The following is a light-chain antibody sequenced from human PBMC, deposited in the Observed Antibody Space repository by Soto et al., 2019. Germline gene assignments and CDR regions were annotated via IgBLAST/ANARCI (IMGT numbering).Light chain of an antibody. CDR1: SSNIGSHT. CDR3: AAWDDSLNGVI. CDR2: SNN. J-gene: IGLJ2*01. Sequence: QPVLTQPPSASGTPGQRITISCSGSSSNIGSHTVNWHQQVPGTAPKLLIYSNNERPSGVPDRFSGSKSGTSASLAISGLQYGDEADYYCAAWDDSLNGVIFGGGTKVTVL. V-gene: IGLV1-44*01.